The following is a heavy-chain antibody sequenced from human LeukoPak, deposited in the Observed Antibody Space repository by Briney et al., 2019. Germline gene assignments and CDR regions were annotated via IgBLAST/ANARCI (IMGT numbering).Heavy chain of an antibody. J-gene: IGHJ4*02. CDR1: GFTFSHYW. CDR2: IRPDANDG. V-gene: IGHV3-7*01. Sequence: GESLRLSCAASGFTFSHYWMAWVRQAPGKGLEWVAIIRPDANDGSYVDSVKGRFTVSRDNAKNSLYLQLNSLRAEDTAVYFCARADWGSIDYWGQGALVTVSS. CDR3: ARADWGSIDY. D-gene: IGHD7-27*01.